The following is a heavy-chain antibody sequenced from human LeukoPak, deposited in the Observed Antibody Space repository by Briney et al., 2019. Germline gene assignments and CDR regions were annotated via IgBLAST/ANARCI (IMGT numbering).Heavy chain of an antibody. CDR1: GGSIRNYY. CDR3: ASRAYYDSSGLDY. D-gene: IGHD3-22*01. J-gene: IGHJ4*02. Sequence: SETLSLTCSVSGGSIRNYYWTWIRQPPGKGLEWIGHVSNSGSTKYNPSLKSRVTISIDTSKKHFSLKLSSVTAADTAVYYCASRAYYDSSGLDYWGQGTLVTVSP. CDR2: VSNSGST. V-gene: IGHV4-59*08.